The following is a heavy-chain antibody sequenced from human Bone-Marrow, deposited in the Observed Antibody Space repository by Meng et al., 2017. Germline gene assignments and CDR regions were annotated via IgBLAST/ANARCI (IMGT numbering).Heavy chain of an antibody. J-gene: IGHJ4*02. CDR3: ARRLANPNGIYYFDY. CDR2: ISGSSSYI. D-gene: IGHD1-1*01. Sequence: GESLKISCAASGFTFSSYTMNWVRQAPGKGLEWVLSISGSSSYIYYADSVKGRFTISRDNAKNSLYLQMNSLRAEDTAVYYCARRLANPNGIYYFDYWGQGTLVTGAS. CDR1: GFTFSSYT. V-gene: IGHV3-21*01.